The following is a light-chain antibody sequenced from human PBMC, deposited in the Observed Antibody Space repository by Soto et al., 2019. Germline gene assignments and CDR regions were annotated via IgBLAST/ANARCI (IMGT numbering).Light chain of an antibody. CDR3: QQYNSYSPE. J-gene: IGKJ1*01. V-gene: IGKV1-5*01. CDR1: QSISNW. Sequence: DIQMTQSPSTLSASVGDRVTITCRASQSISNWLAWYQQKPGKAPKVLIYDASSLESGVPSRFSGSGSGTEVTLTISSLQPDDFATYYCQQYNSYSPEFGQGTKVEIK. CDR2: DAS.